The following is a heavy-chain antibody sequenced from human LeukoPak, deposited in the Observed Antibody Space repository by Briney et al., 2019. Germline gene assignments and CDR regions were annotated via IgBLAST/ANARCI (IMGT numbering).Heavy chain of an antibody. CDR3: ARDYCTTTRCYPNYFDY. Sequence: SETLSLTCTVSGASVSSSNYYWSWIRQPPGKGLEWVGSIYYSGSTNYNPSLRSRVTISVDTSKNQFSLKLSSVTAADTAVYYCARDYCTTTRCYPNYFDYWGQGTLVTVSS. V-gene: IGHV4-61*01. J-gene: IGHJ4*02. CDR2: IYYSGST. CDR1: GASVSSSNYY. D-gene: IGHD2-2*01.